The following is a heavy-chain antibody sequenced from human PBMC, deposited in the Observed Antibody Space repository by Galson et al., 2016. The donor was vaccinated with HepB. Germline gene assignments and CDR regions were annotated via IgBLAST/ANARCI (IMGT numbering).Heavy chain of an antibody. J-gene: IGHJ4*02. Sequence: SLRLSCAASGFTFSRYAMHWVRQAPGKGLEWVADIRNAGLVQYYADSVKGRFTISRDNSRNTLYLQMDNLRVEDTAVYYCARGMGTRNELDYWGQGTLVTVSS. CDR2: IRNAGLVQ. D-gene: IGHD1-1*01. CDR3: ARGMGTRNELDY. CDR1: GFTFSRYA. V-gene: IGHV3-30*04.